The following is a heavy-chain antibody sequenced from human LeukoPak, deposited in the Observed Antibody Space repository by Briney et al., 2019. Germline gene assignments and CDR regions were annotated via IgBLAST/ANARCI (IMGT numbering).Heavy chain of an antibody. CDR1: GYTFTEYY. CDR3: ARGTWIGEFGMFDY. V-gene: IGHV1-2*02. Sequence: ASVKVSCKTSGYTFTEYYIHWVRQAPGQGLEWMGWINPNSAGTTYAQEFQGRVIMTRDTSISTAYMELSRLRSDDTAVYYCARGTWIGEFGMFDYWGQGTLVTVSS. J-gene: IGHJ4*02. D-gene: IGHD5-12*01. CDR2: INPNSAGT.